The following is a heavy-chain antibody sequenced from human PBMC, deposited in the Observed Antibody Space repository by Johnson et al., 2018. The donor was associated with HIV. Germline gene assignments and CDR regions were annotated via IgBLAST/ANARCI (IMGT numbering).Heavy chain of an antibody. V-gene: IGHV3-13*01. D-gene: IGHD3-3*01. CDR1: GFTFSSYD. J-gene: IGHJ3*02. CDR3: ARGMYYNFWSGYGIRWDAFDI. Sequence: VQLVESGGGVVQPGTSLRLSCAASGFTFSSYDMHWVRQATGKGLEWVSAIGTAGDTYYPGSVKGRFTISREDAKSSLYLQMNSLRAGDTAVYYCARGMYYNFWSGYGIRWDAFDIWGQGTMVTVSS. CDR2: IGTAGDT.